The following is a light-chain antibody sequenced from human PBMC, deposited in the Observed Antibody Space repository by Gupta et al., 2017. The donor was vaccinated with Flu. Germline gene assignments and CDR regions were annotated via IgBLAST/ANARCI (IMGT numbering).Light chain of an antibody. CDR2: SAS. CDR1: KSVSSD. Sequence: SPGTVSLSPGEGATRSCRHSKSVSSDLHWNQQKRGPAPRLNIYSASNSATGNPDRFSGSGCLTDFALTSSRPEVKELAGNFWVQDYASPTFGQGAKVELK. V-gene: IGKV3-20*01. CDR3: VQDYASPT. J-gene: IGKJ1*01.